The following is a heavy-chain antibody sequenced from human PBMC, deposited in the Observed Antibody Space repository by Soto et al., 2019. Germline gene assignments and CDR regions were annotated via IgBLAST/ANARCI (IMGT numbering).Heavy chain of an antibody. J-gene: IGHJ4*02. D-gene: IGHD6-19*01. Sequence: QVQLVESGGGVVQPGKSLRLSCAAAGFIFRSYGVHWVRQAPGKGLEWVAVISHDGSNAYYADAVNGRFTISRDNAKNTVYLQMNGVRAEETAVYYCAKKGIEVAGTDYFDYWGREPWSPSPQ. V-gene: IGHV3-30*18. CDR3: AKKGIEVAGTDYFDY. CDR2: ISHDGSNA. CDR1: GFIFRSYG.